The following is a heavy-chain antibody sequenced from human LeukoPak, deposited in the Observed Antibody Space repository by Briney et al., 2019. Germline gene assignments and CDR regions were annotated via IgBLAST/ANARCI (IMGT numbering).Heavy chain of an antibody. CDR1: GFTFDDYG. CDR2: IMRDGSKE. CDR3: ARAEGMSDY. Sequence: PGGSLRLSCAASGFTFDDYGMSWVRQAPGKGLEWVANIMRDGSKEYYVDSVKGRFTVSRDNAKNSLYLQMNSLRAEDTAVYYCARAEGMSDYWGQGTLVTVSS. J-gene: IGHJ4*02. D-gene: IGHD3-10*01. V-gene: IGHV3-7*01.